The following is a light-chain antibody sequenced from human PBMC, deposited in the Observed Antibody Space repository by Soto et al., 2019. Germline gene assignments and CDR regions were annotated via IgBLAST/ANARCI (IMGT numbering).Light chain of an antibody. Sequence: QSVLTQPPSVSGAPGQRVTISCTGSSSNIGAGYDVHWYQQLPGTAPKLLIYGNSNRPSGVPDRLSGSKSGTSASLAITVLQAEDEADYYCQSYDSSLSGYVFGTGTKLTVL. J-gene: IGLJ1*01. CDR1: SSNIGAGYD. CDR3: QSYDSSLSGYV. CDR2: GNS. V-gene: IGLV1-40*01.